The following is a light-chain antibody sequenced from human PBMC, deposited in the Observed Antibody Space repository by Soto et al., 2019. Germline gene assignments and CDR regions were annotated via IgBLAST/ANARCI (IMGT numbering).Light chain of an antibody. CDR3: QQYNDWPFT. Sequence: EIVMTQSPATLSVSPGERATLSCRASQSVNSNLAWYQQKPGQAPRRLVYGASTRATGIPASLSGSGSGTEFTLTVSSLQSEDFGVYFCQQYNDWPFTFGPETKVDIK. CDR1: QSVNSN. J-gene: IGKJ3*01. V-gene: IGKV3-15*01. CDR2: GAS.